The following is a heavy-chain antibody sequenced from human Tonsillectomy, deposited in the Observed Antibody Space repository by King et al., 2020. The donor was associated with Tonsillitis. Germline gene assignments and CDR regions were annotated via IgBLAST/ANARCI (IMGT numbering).Heavy chain of an antibody. J-gene: IGHJ5*02. CDR2: FDPEDGQT. CDR3: STDHAYRGSDL. V-gene: IGHV1-24*01. D-gene: IGHD3-16*01. Sequence: QLVQSGAEVKKPGASVKVSCKVSGSTLTELSTQWVRQAPGKGLEWMGTFDPEDGQTIYAQQFEGRVTMMEDTSTDTAYMELSSLTSEDTAVYYCSTDHAYRGSDLWGQGTLVTVSS. CDR1: GSTLTELS.